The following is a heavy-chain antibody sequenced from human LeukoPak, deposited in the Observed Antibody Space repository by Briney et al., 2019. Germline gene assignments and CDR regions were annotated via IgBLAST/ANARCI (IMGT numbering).Heavy chain of an antibody. V-gene: IGHV3-30*18. CDR2: ISYDGSNK. J-gene: IGHJ6*02. D-gene: IGHD5-24*01. CDR1: GFTFSGYG. CDR3: AKDRGDGYNYDYYYGMDV. Sequence: GGSLRLSCAASGFTFSGYGMHWVRQAPGKGLEWVAVISYDGSNKYYADSVKGRFTISRDNSKNTLYLQMNSLRAEDTAVYYCAKDRGDGYNYDYYYGMDVWGQGTTVTVSS.